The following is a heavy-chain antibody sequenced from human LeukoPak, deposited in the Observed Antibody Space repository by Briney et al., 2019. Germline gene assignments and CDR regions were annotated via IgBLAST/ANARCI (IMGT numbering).Heavy chain of an antibody. CDR1: GFTLSSYA. CDR2: ISGSGGST. V-gene: IGHV3-23*01. Sequence: GGSLRLSCAASGFTLSSYAMSWVRQAPGKGLEWVSAISGSGGSTYYADSVKGRFTISRDNSKNTLYLQMKSLRAEDTAAYYCARFNGWYHFDYWGQGTLVTVSS. D-gene: IGHD6-19*01. CDR3: ARFNGWYHFDY. J-gene: IGHJ4*02.